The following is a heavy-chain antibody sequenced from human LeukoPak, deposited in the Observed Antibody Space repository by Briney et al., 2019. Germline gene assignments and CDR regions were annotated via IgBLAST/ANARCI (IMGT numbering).Heavy chain of an antibody. Sequence: ASVKVSCKASGYTFTGYYMHWVRQAPGQGLEWMGRINPNSGGTNYAQKFQGRVTMTRDTSISTAYMELSRLRSDDTAVYYCARDREVGGYNYGYWGEGTLVTVSS. D-gene: IGHD5-18*01. J-gene: IGHJ4*02. CDR1: GYTFTGYY. V-gene: IGHV1-2*06. CDR2: INPNSGGT. CDR3: ARDREVGGYNYGY.